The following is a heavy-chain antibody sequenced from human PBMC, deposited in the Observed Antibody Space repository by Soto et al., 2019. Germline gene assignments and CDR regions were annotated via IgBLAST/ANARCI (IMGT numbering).Heavy chain of an antibody. CDR3: ARIPRYYGSGSYPRKYYFDY. V-gene: IGHV1-8*01. J-gene: IGHJ4*02. D-gene: IGHD3-10*01. Sequence: ASVKVSCKASGYTFTSYDINWVRQATGQGLEWMGWMNPNSGNTGYAQKFQGRVTMTRNTSISTAYMELSSLRSEDTAVYYCARIPRYYGSGSYPRKYYFDYWGQGTLVTVSS. CDR1: GYTFTSYD. CDR2: MNPNSGNT.